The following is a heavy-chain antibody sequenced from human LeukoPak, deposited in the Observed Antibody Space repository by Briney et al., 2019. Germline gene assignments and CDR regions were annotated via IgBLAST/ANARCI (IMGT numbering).Heavy chain of an antibody. CDR3: ARGGVQGYCSGGSCPLDY. D-gene: IGHD2-15*01. Sequence: SETLSLTCAVYGGSFSGYYWSWIRQPPGKGLEWIGEINHSGSTNYNPSLKSRVTISVDTSKNQFSPKLSSVTAADTAVYYCARGGVQGYCSGGSCPLDYWGQGTLVTVSS. CDR2: INHSGST. CDR1: GGSFSGYY. V-gene: IGHV4-34*01. J-gene: IGHJ4*02.